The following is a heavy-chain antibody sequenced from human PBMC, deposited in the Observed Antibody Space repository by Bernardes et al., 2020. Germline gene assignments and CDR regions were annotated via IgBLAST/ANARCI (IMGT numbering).Heavy chain of an antibody. CDR1: GFTFSSYG. D-gene: IGHD3-3*01. J-gene: IGHJ4*02. Sequence: SLSLSCAASGFTFSSYGMHWVRQAPGKGLEWVAVISYDGSNKYYADSVKGRFTISRDNSKNTLYLQMNSLRAEDTAVYYCAKSSVGGDRDYDFWSGYFPDYWGQGTLVTVSS. CDR3: AKSSVGGDRDYDFWSGYFPDY. V-gene: IGHV3-30*18. CDR2: ISYDGSNK.